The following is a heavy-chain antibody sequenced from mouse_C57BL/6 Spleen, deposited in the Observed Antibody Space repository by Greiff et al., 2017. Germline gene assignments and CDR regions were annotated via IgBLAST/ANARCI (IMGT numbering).Heavy chain of an antibody. V-gene: IGHV1-81*01. Sequence: QVQLQQSGAELARPGASVKLSCKASGYTFTSYGISWVKQRTGQGLEWIGEIYPRSGNTYYNEKFKGKATLTADKSSSTAYMELRSLTSEDSAVYCCARGRDYYGSSYWYFDVWGTGTTVTVSS. CDR2: IYPRSGNT. CDR3: ARGRDYYGSSYWYFDV. D-gene: IGHD1-1*01. J-gene: IGHJ1*03. CDR1: GYTFTSYG.